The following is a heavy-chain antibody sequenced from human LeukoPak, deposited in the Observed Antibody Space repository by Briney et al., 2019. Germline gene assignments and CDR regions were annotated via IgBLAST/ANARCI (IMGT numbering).Heavy chain of an antibody. J-gene: IGHJ4*02. CDR3: ARGSSSSKPPFGY. Sequence: ASVKVSCKASGYTFTGYYMHWVRQAPGQGLEWMGWINPNSGNTGYAQKFQGRVTMTRNTSISTAYMELSSLRSEDTAVYYCARGSSSSKPPFGYWGQGTLVTVSS. V-gene: IGHV1-8*02. D-gene: IGHD6-13*01. CDR1: GYTFTGYY. CDR2: INPNSGNT.